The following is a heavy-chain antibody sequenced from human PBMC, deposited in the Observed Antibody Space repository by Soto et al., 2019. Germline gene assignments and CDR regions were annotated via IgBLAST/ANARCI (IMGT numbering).Heavy chain of an antibody. CDR3: ASGSGYYDSSGYSGLYFDL. CDR1: GFIVSTNY. CDR2: IYSGGST. J-gene: IGHJ2*01. D-gene: IGHD3-22*01. Sequence: GGSLRLSCAASGFIVSTNYMSWVRQAPGKGLEWVSVIYSGGSTYYAESMKGRFTISRHNSKNTLYLQMNSLRAEDTAVYYCASGSGYYDSSGYSGLYFDLWGRGTLVTVSS. V-gene: IGHV3-53*04.